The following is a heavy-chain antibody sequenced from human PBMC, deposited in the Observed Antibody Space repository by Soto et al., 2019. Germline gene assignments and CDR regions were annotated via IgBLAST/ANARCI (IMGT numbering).Heavy chain of an antibody. CDR1: GYTFTGHI. V-gene: IGHV1-2*02. D-gene: IGHD1-1*01. J-gene: IGHJ5*02. CDR2: INPKSADK. CDR3: ARALFPAEKNWNDAYNYFDP. Sequence: ASVKVSCKTSGYTFTGHIIHWLRQAPGQGLEWLEWINPKSADKLYAQKFQGRVTMTRDTSISTVYMDLTRLTSDDTAVYYCARALFPAEKNWNDAYNYFDPWGQGTLVTVSS.